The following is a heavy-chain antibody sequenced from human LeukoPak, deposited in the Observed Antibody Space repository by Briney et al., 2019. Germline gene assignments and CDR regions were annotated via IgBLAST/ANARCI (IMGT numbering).Heavy chain of an antibody. V-gene: IGHV3-33*01. CDR2: IWYDGSNK. J-gene: IGHJ5*02. CDR3: ARDRNYDFWSGYSSDGWFDP. Sequence: GGSLRLSCAASGFTFSSYGMHWVRQAPGKGLEWVAVIWYDGSNKYYADSVKGRFTISRDNSKNTLYLQMNSLRAEDTAVYYCARDRNYDFWSGYSSDGWFDPWGQGTLVTVSS. CDR1: GFTFSSYG. D-gene: IGHD3-3*01.